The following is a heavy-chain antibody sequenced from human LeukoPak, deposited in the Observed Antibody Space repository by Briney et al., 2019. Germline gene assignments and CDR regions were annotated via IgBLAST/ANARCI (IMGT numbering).Heavy chain of an antibody. Sequence: SETLSLTCTVSGGSISSYYWSWIRQPPGKGLEWIGYIYYSGSTNYNPSLKSRVTISVDTSKNQFPLKLSSVTAADTAVYYCARQISSGSHFDYWGQETLVTVSS. CDR2: IYYSGST. CDR1: GGSISSYY. CDR3: ARQISSGSHFDY. V-gene: IGHV4-59*08. J-gene: IGHJ4*02. D-gene: IGHD3-10*01.